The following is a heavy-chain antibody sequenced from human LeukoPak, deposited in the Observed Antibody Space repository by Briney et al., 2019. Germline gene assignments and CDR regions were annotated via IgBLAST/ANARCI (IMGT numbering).Heavy chain of an antibody. CDR2: VFYNGAT. D-gene: IGHD2-15*01. V-gene: IGHV4-39*07. CDR1: GGSISSSIYY. J-gene: IGHJ4*02. CDR3: ARDEVVVAAPVV. Sequence: SETLSLTCIVSGGSISSSIYYWAWVRQPPGKGLEWIGTVFYNGATQYSPSLRSRVTISIDTSTNQFSLKLTSVTAADTALYYCARDEVVVAAPVVWGQGTLVTVSS.